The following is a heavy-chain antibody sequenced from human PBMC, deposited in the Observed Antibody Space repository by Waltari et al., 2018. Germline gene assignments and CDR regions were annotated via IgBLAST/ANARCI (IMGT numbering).Heavy chain of an antibody. CDR1: GFTFSSYG. CDR2: ISYEGSNK. V-gene: IGHV3-30*18. CDR3: AKELERYYYDSSGYGDI. Sequence: QVQLVESGGGVVQPGRSLRLSCAASGFTFSSYGMHWVRQAPGKGLEWVAVISYEGSNKYYADSGKGRFTISRDNSKNTLYLQMNSLRAEDTAVYYCAKELERYYYDSSGYGDIWGQGTMVTVSS. J-gene: IGHJ3*02. D-gene: IGHD3-22*01.